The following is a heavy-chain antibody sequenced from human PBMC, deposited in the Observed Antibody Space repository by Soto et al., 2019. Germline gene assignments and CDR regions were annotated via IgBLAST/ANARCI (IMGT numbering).Heavy chain of an antibody. V-gene: IGHV3-21*01. Sequence: EVQLVESGGGLVKPGGSLRLSCAASGFTFSSYSMNWVRQAPGKGLEWVSSISSSSSYINYADSVKGRFTISRDNAKNSLYLQMNSLRAEDTAVYYCAREGGGGSCSDYWGQGTLVTVSS. CDR1: GFTFSSYS. CDR3: AREGGGGSCSDY. J-gene: IGHJ4*02. CDR2: ISSSSSYI. D-gene: IGHD2-15*01.